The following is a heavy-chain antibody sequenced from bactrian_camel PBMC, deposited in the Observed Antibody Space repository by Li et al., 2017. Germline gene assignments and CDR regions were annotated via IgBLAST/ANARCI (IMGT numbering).Heavy chain of an antibody. CDR1: GHTDSIDSLIT. D-gene: IGHD7*01. CDR3: AVFMNARTCGDEWWSRGSY. V-gene: IGHV3S53*01. CDR2: ILTGGGTT. Sequence: QVQLVESGGDSVQAGGTLRLSCVASGHTDSIDSLITMGWLRQAPGKEREGVAVILTGGGTTNYADSVKGRFAISQDNAKNTVYLQMNSLKPEDTGAYYCAVFMNARTCGDEWWSRGSYWGQGTQVTVS. J-gene: IGHJ4*01.